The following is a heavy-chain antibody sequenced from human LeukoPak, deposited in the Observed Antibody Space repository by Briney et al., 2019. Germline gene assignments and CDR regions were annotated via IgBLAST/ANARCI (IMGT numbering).Heavy chain of an antibody. CDR2: IKQDGSEK. Sequence: GGSLRLSCAASAFTFSYYWMNWVRQAPGKGLEWVASIKQDGSEKYYVDSVKDRFTISRDNAKNLLYVQMNNLRAEDTALYYCARIRSAGWYFVGADFWGQGTLVTVSS. V-gene: IGHV3-7*03. D-gene: IGHD6-19*01. J-gene: IGHJ4*02. CDR3: ARIRSAGWYFVGADF. CDR1: AFTFSYYW.